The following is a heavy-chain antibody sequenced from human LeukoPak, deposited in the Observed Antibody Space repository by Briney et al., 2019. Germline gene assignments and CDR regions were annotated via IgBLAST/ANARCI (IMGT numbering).Heavy chain of an antibody. CDR2: IYYSGST. J-gene: IGHJ5*02. D-gene: IGHD3-22*01. Sequence: SETLSLTCTVSGGSFSGSSYYWGWVRQPPGKGLEWIGSIYYSGSTYYNPSLMSRVTISVDTSKNQFSLKLSSVTAADTAVYYCARQDYYASSPLYWFDPWGQGTLVTVSS. V-gene: IGHV4-39*01. CDR3: ARQDYYASSPLYWFDP. CDR1: GGSFSGSSYY.